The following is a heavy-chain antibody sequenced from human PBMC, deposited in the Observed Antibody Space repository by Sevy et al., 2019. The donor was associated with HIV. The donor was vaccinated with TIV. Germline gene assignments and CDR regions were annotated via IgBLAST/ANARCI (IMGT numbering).Heavy chain of an antibody. CDR1: GFTFSSYA. V-gene: IGHV3-23*01. J-gene: IGHJ6*02. Sequence: GGSLRLSCAASGFTFSSYAMSWVRQAPGKGLEWVSAISGSGGSTYYADSVKGRFTISRDNSKNTLYLQMNSLRAEDTAVYYCAKDGAGYYDSSGPRLLGMDVWGQGTTVTVSS. CDR3: AKDGAGYYDSSGPRLLGMDV. CDR2: ISGSGGST. D-gene: IGHD3-22*01.